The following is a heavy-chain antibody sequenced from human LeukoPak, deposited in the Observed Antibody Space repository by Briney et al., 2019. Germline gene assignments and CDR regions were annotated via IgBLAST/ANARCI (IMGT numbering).Heavy chain of an antibody. CDR3: AKDRIIITFGGVIGLGY. CDR1: GFTFSSYG. Sequence: GGSLRLSCAASGFTFSSYGMSWVRQAPGKGLEWVSAINGSGGSTYYADSVKGRFTISRDNSKNTLYLQMNSLRAEDTAVYYCAKDRIIITFGGVIGLGYWGQGTLVTVSS. V-gene: IGHV3-23*01. CDR2: INGSGGST. D-gene: IGHD3-16*02. J-gene: IGHJ4*02.